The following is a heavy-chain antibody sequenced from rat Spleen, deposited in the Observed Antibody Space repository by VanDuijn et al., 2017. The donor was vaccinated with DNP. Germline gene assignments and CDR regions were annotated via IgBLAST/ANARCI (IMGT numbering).Heavy chain of an antibody. V-gene: IGHV5-17*01. CDR3: TSRAGLSYYFDY. D-gene: IGHD4-1*01. Sequence: EVQLVESGGGLVQPGRSLKFSCAASGFTFSDYAMAWVRQAPKKGLEWVATIIYDGSTTYYRDYVKGRFTISRDNAKSTLFLQMDSLRSEDTATYYCTSRAGLSYYFDYWGQGVMVTVSS. J-gene: IGHJ2*01. CDR1: GFTFSDYA. CDR2: IIYDGSTT.